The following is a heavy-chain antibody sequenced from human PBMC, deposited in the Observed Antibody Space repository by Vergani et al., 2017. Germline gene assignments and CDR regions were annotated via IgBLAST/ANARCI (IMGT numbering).Heavy chain of an antibody. V-gene: IGHV1-2*02. D-gene: IGHD6-13*01. CDR3: ARVIIAAAGKDYFDY. CDR2: INPNSGGT. Sequence: VQLVESGGGLVQPGASVKVSCKASGYTFTGYYMHWVRQAPGQGLEWMGWINPNSGGTNYAQKFQGRVTMTRDTSISTAYMELSRLRSDDTAVYYCARVIIAAAGKDYFDYWGQGTLVTVSA. J-gene: IGHJ4*02. CDR1: GYTFTGYY.